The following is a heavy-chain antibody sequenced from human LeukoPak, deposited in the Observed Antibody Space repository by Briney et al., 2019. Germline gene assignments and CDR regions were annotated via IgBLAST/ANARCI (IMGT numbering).Heavy chain of an antibody. J-gene: IGHJ4*02. V-gene: IGHV3-7*03. CDR3: AKPYSSSWYVPAGTPGY. CDR1: GFTFSSYW. CDR2: IKQDGSEK. Sequence: GGSLRLSCAASGFTFSSYWMSWVRQAPGKGLEWVANIKQDGSEKYYVDSVKGRFTISRDNSKNTLYLQMNSLRAEDTAVYYCAKPYSSSWYVPAGTPGYWGQGTLVTVSS. D-gene: IGHD6-13*01.